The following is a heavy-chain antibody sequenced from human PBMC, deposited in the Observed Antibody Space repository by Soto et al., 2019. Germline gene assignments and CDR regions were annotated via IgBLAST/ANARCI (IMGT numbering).Heavy chain of an antibody. J-gene: IGHJ3*02. V-gene: IGHV4-31*03. CDR2: IYYSGST. Sequence: SETLSLTCTVSGGSISSGGYYWSWIRQHPGKGLEWIGYIYYSGSTYYNPSLKSRVTISVDTSKNQFSLKLSSVTAADTAVYYCARVGNYGSGSYYTTAPDAFDIWGQGTMVTVSS. D-gene: IGHD3-10*01. CDR1: GGSISSGGYY. CDR3: ARVGNYGSGSYYTTAPDAFDI.